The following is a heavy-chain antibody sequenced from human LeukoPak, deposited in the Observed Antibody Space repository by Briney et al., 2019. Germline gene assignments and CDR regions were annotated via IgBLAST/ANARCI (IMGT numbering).Heavy chain of an antibody. V-gene: IGHV4-4*07. CDR3: ARQYCSSTSCYGGIWDY. J-gene: IGHJ4*02. Sequence: SETLSLTCTLSGGPISSYYWSWIRQPAGKGLGWLGRIYTGGSTNYTPSLKSRVTMSVDTSKNQFSMKLSSVTAADTAVYFCARQYCSSTSCYGGIWDYWGQGSLVTVSS. CDR1: GGPISSYY. CDR2: IYTGGST. D-gene: IGHD2-2*01.